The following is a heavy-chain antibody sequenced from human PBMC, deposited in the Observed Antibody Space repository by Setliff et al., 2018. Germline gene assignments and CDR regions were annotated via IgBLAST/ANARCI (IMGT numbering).Heavy chain of an antibody. V-gene: IGHV4-39*01. CDR3: ARQMSPPGMARARGFNWFDP. CDR2: IFYDGNS. Sequence: ETLSLTCTVSGASINSLSWWSWIRQPPGKGLEWIGAIFYDGNSYYNPSLKGRVTMSVDTSKNVFSLKLRSVTAADTSVYYCARQMSPPGMARARGFNWFDPWGQGTLVTVSS. D-gene: IGHD3-10*01. CDR1: GASINSLSW. J-gene: IGHJ5*02.